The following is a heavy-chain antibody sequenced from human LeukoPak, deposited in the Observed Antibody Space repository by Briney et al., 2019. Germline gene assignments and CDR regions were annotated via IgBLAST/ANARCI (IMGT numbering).Heavy chain of an antibody. V-gene: IGHV4-59*08. Sequence: SETLSLTCTVSGGSISSYYWSWIRQPPGKGLEWTGYIYYSGSTNYNPSLKSRVTISVGTSKNQFSLKLSSVTAADTAVYYCARASSSWYYYFDYWGQGTLVTVSS. D-gene: IGHD6-13*01. CDR1: GGSISSYY. CDR2: IYYSGST. CDR3: ARASSSWYYYFDY. J-gene: IGHJ4*02.